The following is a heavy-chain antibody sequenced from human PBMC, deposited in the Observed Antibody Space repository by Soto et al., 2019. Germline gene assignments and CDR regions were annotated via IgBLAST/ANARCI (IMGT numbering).Heavy chain of an antibody. D-gene: IGHD2-8*01. CDR3: ARDLRWLGYCTNGVCSGFDP. CDR2: IIPIFGTA. V-gene: IGHV1-69*01. CDR1: GGTFSSYA. J-gene: IGHJ5*02. Sequence: QVQLVQSGAEVKKPGSSVKVSCKASGGTFSSYAISWVRQAPGQGLEWMGGIIPIFGTANYAQKFQGRVTITADESTSTAYMELSSLRYEDTAVYYCARDLRWLGYCTNGVCSGFDPWGQGTLVTVSS.